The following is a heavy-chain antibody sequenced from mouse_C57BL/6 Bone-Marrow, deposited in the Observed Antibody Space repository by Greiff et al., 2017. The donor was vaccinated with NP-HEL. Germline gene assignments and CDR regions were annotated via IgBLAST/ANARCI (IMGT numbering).Heavy chain of an antibody. D-gene: IGHD2-4*01. V-gene: IGHV3-6*01. J-gene: IGHJ1*03. Sequence: EVKLQESGPGLVKPSQSLSLTCSVTGYSITSCYYWYCIRQFPGTTLEWMGYISYNGSNNYNPSLQNRISITRFTSKNQFFLKLNSATTEDTTTYYCARDYDYLYWYVDVWGTGTTVTVSS. CDR1: GYSITSCYY. CDR3: ARDYDYLYWYVDV. CDR2: ISYNGSN.